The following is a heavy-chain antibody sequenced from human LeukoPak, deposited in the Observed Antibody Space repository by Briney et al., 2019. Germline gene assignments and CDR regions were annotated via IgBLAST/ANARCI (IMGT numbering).Heavy chain of an antibody. J-gene: IGHJ5*02. CDR1: GYTFTSYD. Sequence: ASVKVSCKASGYTFTSYDINWVRQAPGQGLEWMGIINPSGGSTSYAQKFQGRVTMTRDTSTSTVYMELSSLRSEDTAVYYCARGRDIVVVVAAGVNWFDPWGQGTLVTVSS. CDR2: INPSGGST. D-gene: IGHD2-15*01. V-gene: IGHV1-46*01. CDR3: ARGRDIVVVVAAGVNWFDP.